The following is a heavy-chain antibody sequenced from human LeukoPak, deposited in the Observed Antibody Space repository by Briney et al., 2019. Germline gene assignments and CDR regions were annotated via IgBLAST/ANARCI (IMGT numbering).Heavy chain of an antibody. D-gene: IGHD2-21*02. CDR2: IGAGGDT. J-gene: IGHJ3*02. Sequence: GGSLRLSCTGSGFTFSYSDMHWVRQATGKPLEWVSAIGAGGDTYYPDSVKGRFTISRDNAKNSVYLQMNSLRDEDTAVYYCAREPPMVVTATLGDAFDIWGQGTMVTVSS. CDR3: AREPPMVVTATLGDAFDI. CDR1: GFTFSYSD. V-gene: IGHV3-13*04.